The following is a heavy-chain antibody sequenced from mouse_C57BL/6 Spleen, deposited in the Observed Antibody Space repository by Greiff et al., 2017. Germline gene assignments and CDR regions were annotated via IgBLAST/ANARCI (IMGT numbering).Heavy chain of an antibody. V-gene: IGHV1-15*01. J-gene: IGHJ3*01. CDR3: ARYYSTDDRFAY. CDR2: IDPETGGT. Sequence: QVQLQQSGAELVRPGASVTLSCKASGYTFTDYEMHWVKQTPVHGLEWIGGIDPETGGTAYNQKFKGKAILTADKSSSTAYMQLRSLTSEDSAVYYCARYYSTDDRFAYWGQGTLVTVSA. CDR1: GYTFTDYE. D-gene: IGHD2-5*01.